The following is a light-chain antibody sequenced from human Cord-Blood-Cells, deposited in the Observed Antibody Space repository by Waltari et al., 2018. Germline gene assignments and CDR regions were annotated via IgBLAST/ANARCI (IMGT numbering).Light chain of an antibody. Sequence: QSVLTQPPSVSAAPGQKVTISCSGSSSNIGTNYVSWYQQLPGTAPKLLIYENNKRPSGIPDRFSGSKSGTSATLGITGLQTGDEADYYCGTWDSSLSAGCLFGGGTKLTVL. CDR1: SSNIGTNY. V-gene: IGLV1-51*02. J-gene: IGLJ2*01. CDR2: ENN. CDR3: GTWDSSLSAGCL.